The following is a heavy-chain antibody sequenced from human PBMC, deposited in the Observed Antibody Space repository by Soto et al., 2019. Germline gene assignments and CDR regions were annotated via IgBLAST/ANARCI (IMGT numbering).Heavy chain of an antibody. D-gene: IGHD3-3*01. V-gene: IGHV1-69*01. J-gene: IGHJ4*02. Sequence: QVQLVQSGAEVKKPGSSVKVSCKASGGTFSSYAISWVRQAPGQGLEWMGGIIPIFGTANYAQKFQGRVRITADESTSTAYMERSSLRSEDTAVYYCARVTADFWGGSPDYWGRGTLVTVSS. CDR1: GGTFSSYA. CDR2: IIPIFGTA. CDR3: ARVTADFWGGSPDY.